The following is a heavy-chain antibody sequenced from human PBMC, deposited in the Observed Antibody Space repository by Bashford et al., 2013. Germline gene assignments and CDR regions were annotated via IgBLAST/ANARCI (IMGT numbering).Heavy chain of an antibody. Sequence: SVKVSCKASGGTFSSYAISWVRQAPGQGLDWMGGIIPFYGTANYAQKFQDRVTITADESTSTAYMELSSLRSEDTAVYYCARAGSLFYSPGSGSYYNLGYWGQGTLVTVSS. CDR3: ARAGSLFYSPGSGSYYNLGY. D-gene: IGHD3-10*01. CDR1: GGTFSSYA. CDR2: IIPFYGTA. V-gene: IGHV1-69*13. J-gene: IGHJ4*02.